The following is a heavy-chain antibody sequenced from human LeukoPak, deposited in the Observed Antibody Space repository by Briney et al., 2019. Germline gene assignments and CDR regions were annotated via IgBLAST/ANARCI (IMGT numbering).Heavy chain of an antibody. CDR1: GFTFSTSS. CDR3: AKRYCSGGSCYHRYFDY. V-gene: IGHV3-23*01. CDR2: FSGSSGRA. Sequence: GGSLRLSCAASGFTFSTSSMSWVRQAPGRGLEWVSLFSGSSGRAYYADSVKGRFTISRDNSKNTLYLHMNSLRAEDTAIYYCAKRYCSGGSCYHRYFDYWGQGTLVTVSS. J-gene: IGHJ4*02. D-gene: IGHD2-15*01.